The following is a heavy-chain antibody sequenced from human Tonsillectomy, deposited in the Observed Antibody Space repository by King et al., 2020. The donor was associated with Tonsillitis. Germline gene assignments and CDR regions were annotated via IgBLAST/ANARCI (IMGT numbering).Heavy chain of an antibody. J-gene: IGHJ4*02. CDR2: ISYDGRNK. V-gene: IGHV3-30-3*01. CDR3: ARAEVLSCSSTTCYSGYFEY. CDR1: GFTFSRYA. Sequence: VQLVESGGGVVQPGRSLRLSCATSGFTFSRYAMHWVRQAPGKGLEWVALISYDGRNKYYADSVKGRFTISRDNSKSTLSLQMNSLRTEETALYYCARAEVLSCSSTTCYSGYFEYWGQGTLVTVSS. D-gene: IGHD2-2*02.